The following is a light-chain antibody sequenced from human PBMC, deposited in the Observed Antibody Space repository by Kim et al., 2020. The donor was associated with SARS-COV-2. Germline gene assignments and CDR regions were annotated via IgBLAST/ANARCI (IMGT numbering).Light chain of an antibody. CDR2: QDS. CDR1: KLGDKY. V-gene: IGLV3-1*01. J-gene: IGLJ1*01. CDR3: QAWDSSSYV. Sequence: VSPGQTASITCSGDKLGDKYACWYQQKPGQSPVLVIYQDSKRPSGIPERFSGPNSGNTATLAISGTQAMDEADYYCQAWDSSSYVFGTGTKVTVL.